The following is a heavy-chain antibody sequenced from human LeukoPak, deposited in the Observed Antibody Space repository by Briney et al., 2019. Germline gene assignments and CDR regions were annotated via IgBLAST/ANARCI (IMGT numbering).Heavy chain of an antibody. CDR2: ISAYNGNT. CDR1: GYTFTSYG. V-gene: IGHV1-18*01. J-gene: IGHJ6*04. CDR3: ARDRENYDFWSGYYGEMDV. Sequence: ASVKVSCKASGYTFTSYGISWVRQAPGQGLEWMGWISAYNGNTSYAQKLQGRVTMTTDTSTSTAYMELRSLRSDDTAVYYCARDRENYDFWSGYYGEMDVWGKGTTVTVSS. D-gene: IGHD3-3*01.